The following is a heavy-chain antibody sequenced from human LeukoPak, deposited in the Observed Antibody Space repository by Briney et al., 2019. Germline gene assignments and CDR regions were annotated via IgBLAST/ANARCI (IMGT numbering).Heavy chain of an antibody. CDR2: IIPILGIA. V-gene: IGHV1-69*04. J-gene: IGHJ6*02. CDR1: GGTFSSYA. D-gene: IGHD3-10*01. CDR3: ATVGMVRSYYYCGMDV. Sequence: GASVKVSCKASGGTFSSYAISWVRQAPGQGLEWMGRIIPILGIANYAQKFQGRVTITADKSTSTAYMELSSLRSEDTAVYYCATVGMVRSYYYCGMDVWGQGTTVTVSS.